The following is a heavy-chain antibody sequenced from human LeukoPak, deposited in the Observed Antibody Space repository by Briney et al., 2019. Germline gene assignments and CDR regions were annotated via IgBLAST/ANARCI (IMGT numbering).Heavy chain of an antibody. Sequence: LETLSLTCTVSGGSISSYYWSWIRQPPGKGLEWIGYIYYSGSTNYNPSLKSRVTISVDTSKNQFSLKLSSVTAADTAVYYCARRGQYSGVFDPWGQGTLVTVSS. D-gene: IGHD2/OR15-2a*01. CDR1: GGSISSYY. V-gene: IGHV4-59*01. J-gene: IGHJ5*02. CDR3: ARRGQYSGVFDP. CDR2: IYYSGST.